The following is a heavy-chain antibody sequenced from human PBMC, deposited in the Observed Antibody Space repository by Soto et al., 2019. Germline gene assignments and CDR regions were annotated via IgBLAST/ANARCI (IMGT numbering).Heavy chain of an antibody. D-gene: IGHD4-4*01. Sequence: QVQLVQSGAEVKKPGSSVKVSCKASGGTFSSYAISWVRQAPGQGLEWMGGIIPIYGTADYAQKFQGRVTIAAHESASGAYMALSRVRSEETAVYYCARDGGVYDSSPFDYWGRGTLVTVSS. V-gene: IGHV1-69*12. CDR2: IIPIYGTA. CDR1: GGTFSSYA. CDR3: ARDGGVYDSSPFDY. J-gene: IGHJ4*02.